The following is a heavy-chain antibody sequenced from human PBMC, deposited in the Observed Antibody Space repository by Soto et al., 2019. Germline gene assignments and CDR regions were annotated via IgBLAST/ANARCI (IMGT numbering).Heavy chain of an antibody. Sequence: SVKVSCKASGGTFSSYTISWVRQAPGQGLEWMGRIIPILGIANYAQKFQGRVTITADKSTSTAYMELSSLRSEDTAVYYCARRAYDYIWGSYRRDAFDIWGQGTMVTVSS. D-gene: IGHD3-16*02. J-gene: IGHJ3*02. CDR3: ARRAYDYIWGSYRRDAFDI. V-gene: IGHV1-69*02. CDR1: GGTFSSYT. CDR2: IIPILGIA.